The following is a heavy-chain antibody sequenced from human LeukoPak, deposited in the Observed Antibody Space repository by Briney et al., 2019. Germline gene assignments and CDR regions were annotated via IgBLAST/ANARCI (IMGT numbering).Heavy chain of an antibody. Sequence: SETLSLTCTVSGGSISSSSYYWGWIRQPPGKGLEWIGSIYYSGSTYYNPSLKSRVTISVDTSKNQFSLKLSSVTAADTAVYYCARLAYYYGSTRWDYYYYMDVWGKGTTVTISS. D-gene: IGHD3-10*01. V-gene: IGHV4-39*01. J-gene: IGHJ6*03. CDR2: IYYSGST. CDR1: GGSISSSSYY. CDR3: ARLAYYYGSTRWDYYYYMDV.